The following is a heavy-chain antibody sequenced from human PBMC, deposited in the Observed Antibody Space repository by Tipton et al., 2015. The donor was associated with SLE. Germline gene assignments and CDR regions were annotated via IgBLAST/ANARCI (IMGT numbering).Heavy chain of an antibody. J-gene: IGHJ4*02. D-gene: IGHD2-2*01. CDR1: GFDFDDYP. Sequence: RSLRLSCAASGFDFDDYPMHWVRQAPGKGLEWVSSISWDSDSKYYADSVKGRFTISRDNGKSALYLHMNGLRPEDTALYYCVTNMDYLVSVSTLEYWGQGILVTVSS. V-gene: IGHV3-9*01. CDR3: VTNMDYLVSVSTLEY. CDR2: ISWDSDSK.